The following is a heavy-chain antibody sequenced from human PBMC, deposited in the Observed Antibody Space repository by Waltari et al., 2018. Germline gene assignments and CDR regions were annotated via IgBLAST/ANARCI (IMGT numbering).Heavy chain of an antibody. V-gene: IGHV3-7*01. CDR1: GFTFSSYW. Sequence: EVQLVESGGGLVQPGGSLRLSCAASGFTFSSYWMSWVRQAPGKGLEWVANIKQGGSEKYYVDSVKGRFTISRDNAKNSLYLQMNSLRAEDTAVYYCARDPYYYDSSGPRGGFDYWGQGTLVTVSS. D-gene: IGHD3-22*01. CDR3: ARDPYYYDSSGPRGGFDY. J-gene: IGHJ4*02. CDR2: IKQGGSEK.